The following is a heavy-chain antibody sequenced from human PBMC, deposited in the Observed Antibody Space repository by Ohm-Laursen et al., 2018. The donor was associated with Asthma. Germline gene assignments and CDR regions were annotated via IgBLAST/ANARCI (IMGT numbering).Heavy chain of an antibody. D-gene: IGHD2-21*02. CDR3: ARRDYSGGDPNAAFDI. V-gene: IGHV3-23*01. J-gene: IGHJ3*02. CDR2: ISGGGGST. CDR1: GFTFSSYA. Sequence: SLRLSCAASGFTFSSYAMNWVRQSPGKGLEWVSAISGGGGSTDYADSVRARFTISRDNSKNILYMQMNSLRAEDTAVYYCARRDYSGGDPNAAFDIWGQGTMVTVSS.